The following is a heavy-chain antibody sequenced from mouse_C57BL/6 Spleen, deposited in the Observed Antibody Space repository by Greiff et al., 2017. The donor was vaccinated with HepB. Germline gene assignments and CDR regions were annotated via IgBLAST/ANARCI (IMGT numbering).Heavy chain of an antibody. Sequence: AQLQQSGPELVKPGASVKISCKASGYTFTDYYMNWVKQSHGKSLEWIGDINPNNGGTSYNQKFKGKATLTVDKSSSTAYMELRSLTSEDSAVYYCARKYDGYYVWFAYWGQGTLVTVSA. D-gene: IGHD2-3*01. CDR1: GYTFTDYY. CDR3: ARKYDGYYVWFAY. V-gene: IGHV1-26*01. J-gene: IGHJ3*01. CDR2: INPNNGGT.